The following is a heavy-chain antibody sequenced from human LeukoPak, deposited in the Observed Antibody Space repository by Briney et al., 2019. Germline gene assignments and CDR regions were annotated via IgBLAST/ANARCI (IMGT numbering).Heavy chain of an antibody. D-gene: IGHD2-8*01. CDR2: INSDGIST. V-gene: IGHV3-74*01. Sequence: GGSLSLSCAASGFTFSSYWIHWVRQAPGKGLVWVSRINSDGISTSYADSVKGRFTISRDNAKNTLYVQMNSLRAEDTAVYYCARDLNGHYLNYWGQGTLVTVSS. CDR3: ARDLNGHYLNY. J-gene: IGHJ4*02. CDR1: GFTFSSYW.